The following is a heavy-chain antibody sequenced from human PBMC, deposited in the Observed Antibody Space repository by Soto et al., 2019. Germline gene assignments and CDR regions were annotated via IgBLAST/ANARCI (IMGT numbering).Heavy chain of an antibody. J-gene: IGHJ6*04. Sequence: GSLSLSCVASGFTFSSYWMSWVRQAPGKGLEWVANIKQDGSEEYYVDSVKGRFTISRDNAKNSLYLQMNSLRAEDTAVYYCARDAPGSKAMVGRGYYKYPRDVWGKGTT. CDR2: IKQDGSEE. V-gene: IGHV3-7*03. D-gene: IGHD3-10*01. CDR3: ARDAPGSKAMVGRGYYKYPRDV. CDR1: GFTFSSYW.